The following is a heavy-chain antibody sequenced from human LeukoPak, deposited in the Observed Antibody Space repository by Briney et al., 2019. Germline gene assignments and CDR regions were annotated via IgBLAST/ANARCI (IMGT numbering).Heavy chain of an antibody. D-gene: IGHD6-13*01. J-gene: IGHJ4*02. CDR1: GASINDFY. Sequence: SETLSLTCAVSGASINDFYWTWIRQPPGKGLEWIGYVYYGGSTNYNPSLKSRVTISVDTSKNQFSLKLSSVTAADTAVYYCVKYLGATGESHFDYWGQGILVTVSS. CDR2: VYYGGST. V-gene: IGHV4-59*01. CDR3: VKYLGATGESHFDY.